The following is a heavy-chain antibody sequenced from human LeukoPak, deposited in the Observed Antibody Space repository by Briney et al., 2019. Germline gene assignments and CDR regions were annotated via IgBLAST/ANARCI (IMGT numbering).Heavy chain of an antibody. CDR3: ARAVYGDPDAFDI. J-gene: IGHJ3*02. V-gene: IGHV7-4-1*02. D-gene: IGHD4-17*01. CDR1: GYTFTSYA. Sequence: VASVKVSSVASGYTFTSYAMNWVRQAPGEGLEWMGWINTNTVNPTYAQGFTGRFVLSLDTSISTAYLQISSLKAEDTAGYYCARAVYGDPDAFDIWGQGTMVTVSS. CDR2: INTNTVNP.